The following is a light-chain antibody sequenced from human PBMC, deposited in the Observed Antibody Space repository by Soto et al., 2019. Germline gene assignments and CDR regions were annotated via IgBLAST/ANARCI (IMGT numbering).Light chain of an antibody. Sequence: ILMTQSPVTLSVSPGEGATLSCRAAQSVSSNLAWYQQKPGQAPRLLIYGASTRATGIPARFSGSGSGTEFTLTISSVQSEDFAVYYCQQYNSWPPFTFGPGTKVDFK. J-gene: IGKJ3*01. CDR2: GAS. CDR1: QSVSSN. V-gene: IGKV3-15*01. CDR3: QQYNSWPPFT.